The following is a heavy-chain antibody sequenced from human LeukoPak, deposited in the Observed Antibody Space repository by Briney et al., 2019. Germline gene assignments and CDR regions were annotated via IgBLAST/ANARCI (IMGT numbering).Heavy chain of an antibody. CDR3: AKVGMRVVVPAVTLCCSYYFDS. D-gene: IGHD2-2*01. Sequence: GGSLRVSCSASGFAFSSYAMSWVRQAPGKGLEWVSGISGSGGSTYYADSVKGRFTSSRDNSKSTLYLQMNSLRAEDTAVYYCAKVGMRVVVPAVTLCCSYYFDSWGQGTLVTVSP. CDR2: ISGSGGST. CDR1: GFAFSSYA. J-gene: IGHJ4*02. V-gene: IGHV3-23*01.